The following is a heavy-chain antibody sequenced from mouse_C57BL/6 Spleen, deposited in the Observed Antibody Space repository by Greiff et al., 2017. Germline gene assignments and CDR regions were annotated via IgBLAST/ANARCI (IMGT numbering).Heavy chain of an antibody. J-gene: IGHJ1*03. CDR3: ARTPYYDYHWYFDV. CDR2: INPNNGGT. V-gene: IGHV1-18*01. CDR1: GYTFTDYN. D-gene: IGHD2-4*01. Sequence: EVQLVESGPELVKPGASVKIPCKASGYTFTDYNMDWVKQSHGKSLEWIGDINPNNGGTIYNQKFKGKATLTVDKSSSTAYMELRSLTSEDTAVYYCARTPYYDYHWYFDVWGTGTTVTVSS.